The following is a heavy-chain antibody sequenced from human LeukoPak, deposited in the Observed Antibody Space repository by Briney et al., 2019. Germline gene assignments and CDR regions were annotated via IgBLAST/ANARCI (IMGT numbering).Heavy chain of an antibody. CDR1: GGSFSSYA. J-gene: IGHJ6*03. V-gene: IGHV1-69*06. D-gene: IGHD3-16*01. CDR2: IITIFGTP. Sequence: SVNVSFKASGGSFSSYAITWVRPAPGQGLEGMGRIITIFGTPTYAQKFQGRVTITADMGSSTAYLELTSLPSEGTARYFCAKQGAVRQDYYMDVWGSGTTVTVSS. CDR3: AKQGAVRQDYYMDV.